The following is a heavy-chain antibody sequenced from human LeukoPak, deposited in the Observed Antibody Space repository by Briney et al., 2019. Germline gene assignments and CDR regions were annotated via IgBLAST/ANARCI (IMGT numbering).Heavy chain of an antibody. CDR2: ISAYNGNT. V-gene: IGHV1-18*01. D-gene: IGHD6-19*01. J-gene: IGHJ4*02. Sequence: GASVKVSCKASGYTFTSYGISWVRQAPGQGLEWMGWISAYNGNTNYAQKLQGRVTMTTDTSTSTAYMELRSLRSDDTAVYYCAREAGSGGWYISDYWRQGSLVTVSS. CDR1: GYTFTSYG. CDR3: AREAGSGGWYISDY.